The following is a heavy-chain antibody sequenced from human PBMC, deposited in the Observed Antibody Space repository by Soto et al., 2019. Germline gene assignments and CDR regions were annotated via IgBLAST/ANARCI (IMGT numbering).Heavy chain of an antibody. Sequence: PGESLKISCKGSGYSFTSYWISWVRQMPGKXLEWMGRIDPSDSYTNYSPSFQGHVTISADKSISTAYLQWSSLKASDTAMYYCARHLRDYDILTGYYNDAFDIWGQGTMVTV. D-gene: IGHD3-9*01. V-gene: IGHV5-10-1*01. CDR3: ARHLRDYDILTGYYNDAFDI. CDR1: GYSFTSYW. J-gene: IGHJ3*02. CDR2: IDPSDSYT.